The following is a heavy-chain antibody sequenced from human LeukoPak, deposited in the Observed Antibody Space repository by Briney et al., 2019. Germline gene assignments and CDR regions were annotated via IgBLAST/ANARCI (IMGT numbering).Heavy chain of an antibody. J-gene: IGHJ4*02. Sequence: PGGFLRLSCAASGFNFRGFGMHWVRQAPGKGPEWVAVIYNGGNTKYYGDSVKGRLTISRDNSKNTLYLQMDSLRPDDTAVYYCVRGDSPRGGYFEYWGQGILVTVSS. CDR3: VRGDSPRGGYFEY. V-gene: IGHV3-30*03. CDR1: GFNFRGFG. CDR2: IYNGGNTK. D-gene: IGHD3-16*01.